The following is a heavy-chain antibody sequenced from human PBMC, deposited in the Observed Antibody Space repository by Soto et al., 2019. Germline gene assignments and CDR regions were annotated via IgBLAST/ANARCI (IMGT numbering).Heavy chain of an antibody. V-gene: IGHV4-38-2*01. CDR3: ARGRSRGFLEWLLTDWFET. CDR2: IYHSGRT. Sequence: PWGNPSITFAVSGYSISSGYYWGWIRQHPGKGMEWIGSIYHSGRTYYNPSLKSRVTISVDTSKNQFSLKLSSVTAADTAVYYCARGRSRGFLEWLLTDWFETWGPLTLVTV. CDR1: GYSISSGYY. J-gene: IGHJ5*02. D-gene: IGHD3-3*01.